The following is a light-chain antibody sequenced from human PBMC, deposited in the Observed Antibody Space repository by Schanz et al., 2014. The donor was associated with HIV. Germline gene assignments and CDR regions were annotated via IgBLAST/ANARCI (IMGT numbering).Light chain of an antibody. CDR2: NDN. Sequence: QSVLTQPPSASGTPGQRVTISCSGGTSNIGRNSVNWYQQLPGTAPKLLIHNDNQRPSGVPDRFSGSKSGTSASLAISGLQSEDEADYYCSSYTSSSTWVFGGGTKLTVL. CDR3: SSYTSSSTWV. V-gene: IGLV1-44*01. J-gene: IGLJ3*02. CDR1: TSNIGRNS.